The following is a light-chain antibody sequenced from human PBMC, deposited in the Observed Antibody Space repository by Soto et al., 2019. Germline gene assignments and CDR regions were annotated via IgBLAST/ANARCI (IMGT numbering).Light chain of an antibody. J-gene: IGKJ5*01. Sequence: EIIMTQSPATLSVSPGERVTRSCRASQSVSDNVAWYQQRPGQSPRLLMHSASARAAGLPARFSGSGSGTEFSLSIHSLQSEDFAVYFCQQYNDWPITFGQGTRLETK. CDR1: QSVSDN. V-gene: IGKV3-15*01. CDR2: SAS. CDR3: QQYNDWPIT.